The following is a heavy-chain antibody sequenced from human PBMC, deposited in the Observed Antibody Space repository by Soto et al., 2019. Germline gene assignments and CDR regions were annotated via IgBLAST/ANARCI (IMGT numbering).Heavy chain of an antibody. Sequence: GGSLRLSCAASGFTFSSDSMNWVRQAPGKGLEWVSSISSSGDDIHYADSVKGRFTISRDNSKDTVYLQMSSLTGNDTAVYYCARDLLAAYSHSGMIDYWGQGSLVTVSS. CDR3: ARDLLAAYSHSGMIDY. CDR2: ISSSGDDI. J-gene: IGHJ4*02. V-gene: IGHV3-21*01. CDR1: GFTFSSDS. D-gene: IGHD3-10*01.